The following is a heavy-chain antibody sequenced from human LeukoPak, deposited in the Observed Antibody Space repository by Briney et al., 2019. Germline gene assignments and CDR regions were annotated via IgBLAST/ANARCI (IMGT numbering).Heavy chain of an antibody. CDR3: ARQDCSGGSCYPDY. Sequence: PSETRSLTCGVYGGSFSDYYWSWIRQPPGKGLEWIGEINHSGSTNYNPSLKSRVTISVDTSKNQFSLKLSSVTAADTAVYYCARQDCSGGSCYPDYWGQGTLVTVSS. CDR2: INHSGST. V-gene: IGHV4-34*01. CDR1: GGSFSDYY. D-gene: IGHD2-15*01. J-gene: IGHJ4*02.